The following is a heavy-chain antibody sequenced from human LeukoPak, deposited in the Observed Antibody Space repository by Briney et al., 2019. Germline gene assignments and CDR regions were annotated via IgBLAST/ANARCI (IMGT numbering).Heavy chain of an antibody. V-gene: IGHV4-4*07. Sequence: SETLSLTCTVSGGSISSYYWSLIRQPAGKGLEWIGRIYTSGSTNYNPSLKSRVTMSVDTSKNQFSLKLSSVTAADTAVYYCAREGVGYWSGGSCYSDPDWYFDLWGRGTLVTVSS. J-gene: IGHJ2*01. CDR2: IYTSGST. CDR3: AREGVGYWSGGSCYSDPDWYFDL. CDR1: GGSISSYY. D-gene: IGHD2-15*01.